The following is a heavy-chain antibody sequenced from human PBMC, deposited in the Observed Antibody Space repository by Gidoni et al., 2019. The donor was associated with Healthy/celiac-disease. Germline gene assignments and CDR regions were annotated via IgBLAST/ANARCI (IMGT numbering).Heavy chain of an antibody. D-gene: IGHD3-22*01. CDR3: AKEGYYDSSGYYYDAFDI. Sequence: EVHLLESGGGLVQPGGSLRLSCAASGFTFSSYAMSWVRQAPGKGLEWVSAISGSGGSTHYADSVKGRFTISRDNSKNNLYLQMNSLRAEDTAVYYCAKEGYYDSSGYYYDAFDIWGQGTMVTVSS. CDR2: ISGSGGST. V-gene: IGHV3-23*01. J-gene: IGHJ3*02. CDR1: GFTFSSYA.